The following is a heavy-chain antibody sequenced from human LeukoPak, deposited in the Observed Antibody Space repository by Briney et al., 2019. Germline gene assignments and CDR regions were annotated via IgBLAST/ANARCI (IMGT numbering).Heavy chain of an antibody. CDR1: GFTFSNYG. D-gene: IGHD2-21*02. Sequence: GGSLRLSCAGSGFTFSNYGMTWVRQAPGKGLEWVSAISGRGDTTRYGESVKGPFTVSRDNSKITLYLEMTNLRAEDAAVYFCAMDPNGDHLGAFDFWGQGTLVTVSS. V-gene: IGHV3-23*01. J-gene: IGHJ3*01. CDR3: AMDPNGDHLGAFDF. CDR2: ISGRGDTT.